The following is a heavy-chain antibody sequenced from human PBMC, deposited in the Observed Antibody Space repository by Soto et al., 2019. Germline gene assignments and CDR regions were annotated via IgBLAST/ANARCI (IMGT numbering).Heavy chain of an antibody. V-gene: IGHV3-9*01. J-gene: IGHJ4*02. CDR1: GFTFDDYA. CDR2: ISWNSGSI. CDR3: AKDIVAGTSLYYFDY. D-gene: IGHD6-19*01. Sequence: EVQLVESGGGLVQPGRSLRLSCAASGFTFDDYAMHWVRQAPGKGLEWVSGISWNSGSIGYADSVKGRFTISRDNAKNALYLQMNSLSAEDTALYYCAKDIVAGTSLYYFDYWGQGTLVTVSS.